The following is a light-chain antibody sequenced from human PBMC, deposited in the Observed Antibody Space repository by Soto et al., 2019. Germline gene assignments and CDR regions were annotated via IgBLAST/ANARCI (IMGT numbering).Light chain of an antibody. J-gene: IGLJ1*01. CDR3: SSFTTSSTYV. CDR1: SSDVGSYNR. V-gene: IGLV2-18*02. Sequence: QSALTQPPSVSGSPGQSVAISFTGTSSDVGSYNRVSWYQQPPGTAPKLMIYDVSHRPSGVPDRFSGSKSGNTASLTISGLQAEDEADYYCSSFTTSSTYVFGTGTQLTVL. CDR2: DVS.